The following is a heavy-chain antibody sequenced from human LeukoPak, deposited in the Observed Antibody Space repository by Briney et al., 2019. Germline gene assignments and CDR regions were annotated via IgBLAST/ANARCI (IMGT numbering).Heavy chain of an antibody. CDR2: ISNSGSTI. J-gene: IGHJ6*04. Sequence: GGSLRFSCAASGFTFSSYEMNWVRQAPGKGLEWVSYISNSGSTIYYADAVKGRFTISRDNAKHSLYLQMNSLRAEDTAVYYCAELGITMIGGVWGKGTTVTISS. V-gene: IGHV3-48*03. D-gene: IGHD3-10*02. CDR3: AELGITMIGGV. CDR1: GFTFSSYE.